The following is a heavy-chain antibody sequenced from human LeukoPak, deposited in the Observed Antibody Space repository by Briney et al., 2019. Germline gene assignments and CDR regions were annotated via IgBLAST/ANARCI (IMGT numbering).Heavy chain of an antibody. CDR1: GFSFSSYW. D-gene: IGHD3-9*01. CDR2: IKQDGTEK. Sequence: GGSLRLSCAASGFSFSSYWMTWVRQAPGKGLEWVANIKQDGTEKYSVDSVKGRFTISRDNAKNSLYLQMNSLRAEDTALYYCARAVLYFDWFHDHYYYYYMDVWGKGTTVTVSS. J-gene: IGHJ6*03. CDR3: ARAVLYFDWFHDHYYYYYMDV. V-gene: IGHV3-7*03.